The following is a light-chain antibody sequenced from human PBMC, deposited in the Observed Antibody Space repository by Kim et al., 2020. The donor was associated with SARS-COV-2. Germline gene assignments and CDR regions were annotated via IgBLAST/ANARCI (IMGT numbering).Light chain of an antibody. CDR2: SNN. CDR1: SSNIGRNT. CDR3: AAWDDSLNGVV. J-gene: IGLJ2*01. V-gene: IGLV1-44*01. Sequence: GQGVTIPCSGSSSNIGRNTLNWYQQLPGTAPKLLIYSNNQRPSGVPDRFSGSKSGTSASLAISGLQSEDEADYYCAAWDDSLNGVVFGGGTQLTVL.